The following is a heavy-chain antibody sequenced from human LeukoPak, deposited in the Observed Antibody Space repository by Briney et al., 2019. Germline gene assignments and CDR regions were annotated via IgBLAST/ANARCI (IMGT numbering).Heavy chain of an antibody. J-gene: IGHJ5*02. CDR3: VRGWYWFDP. D-gene: IGHD6-13*01. CDR2: IKQDGSAR. V-gene: IGHV3-7*03. Sequence: GGSLRLSCAASGFTFSRYWMSWVRQAPGKGLVWVANIKQDGSARYYVDSVKGRFTISRDNAKNSLYLQMNSLRAEDTAVYYCVRGWYWFDPWGQGTLVTVSS. CDR1: GFTFSRYW.